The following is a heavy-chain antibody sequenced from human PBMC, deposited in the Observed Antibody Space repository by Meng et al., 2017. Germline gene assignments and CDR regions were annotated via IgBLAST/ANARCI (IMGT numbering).Heavy chain of an antibody. CDR3: ARDLTMVRGVIRGLVLYGMDV. V-gene: IGHV1-3*01. J-gene: IGHJ6*02. D-gene: IGHD3-10*01. Sequence: ASVKVSCKASGYTFTSYAMHWVRQAPGQRLEWMGWINAGNGNTKYSQKFQGRVTITRDTSASTAYMELSSLRSEDTAVYYCARDLTMVRGVIRGLVLYGMDVWGQGNTVTGAS. CDR1: GYTFTSYA. CDR2: INAGNGNT.